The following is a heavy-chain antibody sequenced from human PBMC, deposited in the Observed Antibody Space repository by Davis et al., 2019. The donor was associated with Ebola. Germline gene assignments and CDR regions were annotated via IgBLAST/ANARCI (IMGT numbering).Heavy chain of an antibody. CDR3: ARGWLRGGMDV. CDR1: GDSVSSGG. Sequence: SQTLSLTCAISGDSVSSGGWNWIRQSPSRGLEWLGRTYYSSKWYHDYAVSLKSRITINPDTSKNQFSRQLNSVTPEDTALYYCARGWLRGGMDVWGEGTTVTVSS. D-gene: IGHD5-18*01. V-gene: IGHV6-1*01. J-gene: IGHJ6*04. CDR2: TYYSSKWYH.